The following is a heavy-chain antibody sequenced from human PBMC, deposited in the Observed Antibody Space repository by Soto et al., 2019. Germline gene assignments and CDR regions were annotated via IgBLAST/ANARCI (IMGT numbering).Heavy chain of an antibody. CDR1: GYTFSSFD. Sequence: QVQLVQSGAEVRKPGASVKVSCKASGYTFSSFDINWVRQAAGHGLEWMGWMTPNSGHTGYAQKFQGRVTMTRNTSTSTGYMELSSLSCEDTAVYYCARGLEEDSGSGSYWYMDVCGRGITVTVSS. CDR3: ARGLEEDSGSGSYWYMDV. D-gene: IGHD3-10*01. CDR2: MTPNSGHT. V-gene: IGHV1-8*01. J-gene: IGHJ6*03.